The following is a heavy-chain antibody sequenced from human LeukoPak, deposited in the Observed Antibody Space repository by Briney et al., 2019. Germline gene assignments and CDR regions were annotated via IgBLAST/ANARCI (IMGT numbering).Heavy chain of an antibody. V-gene: IGHV3-21*04. CDR2: ISSSSSYI. Sequence: PGGSLRLSYAASGFTFSSYEMNWVRQAPGKGLEWVSSISSSSSYIYYADSVKGRFTISRDNAKNSLYLQMNSLREEDTAFYCAKQSVYGFFQEWGQGTQVTVSS. CDR3: AKQSVYGFFQE. D-gene: IGHD2-2*03. CDR1: GFTFSSYE. J-gene: IGHJ1*01.